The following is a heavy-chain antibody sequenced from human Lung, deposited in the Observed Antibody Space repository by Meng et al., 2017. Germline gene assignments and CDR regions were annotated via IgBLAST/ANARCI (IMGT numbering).Heavy chain of an antibody. Sequence: QVQPVQSGPEVKKPGAPVMVSCKASDYTFTANGVSWARQAPGQGLEWMAWLGAHDGDTSHAPKFQGRVTVSADRPTATAYMELRSLRSDDTAVYYCARGTPGRSYSDYWGQGTLVTVSS. CDR2: LGAHDGDT. V-gene: IGHV1-18*01. CDR1: DYTFTANG. CDR3: ARGTPGRSYSDY. J-gene: IGHJ4*02. D-gene: IGHD3-10*01.